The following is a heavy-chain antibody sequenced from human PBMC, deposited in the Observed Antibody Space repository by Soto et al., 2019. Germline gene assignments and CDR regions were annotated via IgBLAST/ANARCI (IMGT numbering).Heavy chain of an antibody. CDR1: GFTFSSYG. Sequence: GGSLRLSCAASGFTFSSYGMHWVRQAPGKGLEWVAVIWYDGSNKYYADSVKGRFTISRDNSKNTLYLQMNSLRAEDTAVYYCARAPYSSSFHYYGMDVWGQGTTVTVSS. J-gene: IGHJ6*02. CDR2: IWYDGSNK. V-gene: IGHV3-33*01. D-gene: IGHD6-13*01. CDR3: ARAPYSSSFHYYGMDV.